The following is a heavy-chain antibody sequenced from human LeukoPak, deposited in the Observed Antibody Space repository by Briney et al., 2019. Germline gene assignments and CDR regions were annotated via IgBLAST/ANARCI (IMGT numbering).Heavy chain of an antibody. Sequence: GGSLRLSCAASGFTFSSYWMSWVRQAPGKGLEWVANIKQDGSEKYYVDSLKGRFTISRDNAKNSLFLQMNSLRAEDTAVYYCARDGGEYYYDNSDYWGNFDYWGQGTLVTVSS. CDR2: IKQDGSEK. CDR3: ARDGGEYYYDNSDYWGNFDY. CDR1: GFTFSSYW. V-gene: IGHV3-7*01. J-gene: IGHJ4*02. D-gene: IGHD3-22*01.